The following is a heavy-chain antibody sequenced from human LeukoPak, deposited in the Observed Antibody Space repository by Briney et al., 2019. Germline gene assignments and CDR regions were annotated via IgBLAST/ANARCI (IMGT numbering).Heavy chain of an antibody. CDR3: AGRRSGSYGYDGFDY. V-gene: IGHV3-20*04. CDR1: GFTFDDYG. J-gene: IGHJ4*02. D-gene: IGHD1-26*01. CDR2: INWNGGST. Sequence: PGGSLRLSCAASGFTFDDYGMSWVRQAPGKGLEWVSGINWNGGSTGYADSVKGRFTISRDNAKNSLYLQMNSLRAEDTALYYCAGRRSGSYGYDGFDYWGQGTLVTVSS.